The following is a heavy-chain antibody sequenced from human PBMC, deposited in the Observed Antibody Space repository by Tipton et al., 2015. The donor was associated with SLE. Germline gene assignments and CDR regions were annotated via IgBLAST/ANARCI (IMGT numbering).Heavy chain of an antibody. D-gene: IGHD3-10*01. V-gene: IGHV3-9*01. Sequence: SLRLSCAASGFTFDDYAMHWVRQAPGKGLEWVSGISWNSGSIGYADSVKGRFTISRDNAKNSLYLQMNSLRAEDTAVYYCARGGLYGSGSYWGQGTLVAVSS. CDR3: ARGGLYGSGSY. CDR1: GFTFDDYA. CDR2: ISWNSGSI. J-gene: IGHJ4*02.